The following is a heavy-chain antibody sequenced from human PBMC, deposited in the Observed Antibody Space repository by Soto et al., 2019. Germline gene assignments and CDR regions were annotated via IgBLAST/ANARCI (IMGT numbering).Heavy chain of an antibody. CDR3: AREASCTNGVCAIDY. J-gene: IGHJ4*02. Sequence: SETLSLTCTVSGGSISSGGYYWSWIRQHPGKGLEWIGYIYYSGSTYYNPSLKSRVTISVDTSKNQFSLKLSSVTAADTAVYYCAREASCTNGVCAIDYWGQGTLVTVSS. V-gene: IGHV4-31*03. D-gene: IGHD2-8*01. CDR1: GGSISSGGYY. CDR2: IYYSGST.